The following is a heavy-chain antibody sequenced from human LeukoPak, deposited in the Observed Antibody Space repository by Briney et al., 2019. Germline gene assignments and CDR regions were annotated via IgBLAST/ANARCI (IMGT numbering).Heavy chain of an antibody. Sequence: SETLSLTCTVSDDSIRTNHYYWGWIRQPPGKGLEWIGRILDRGSTYYNPSLKSRVTISVDTSRNQFSLNLRSVTAADTAVYYCARSLSGLLESSDLWAVAPWSLSPQ. CDR3: ARSLSGLLESSDL. CDR2: ILDRGST. D-gene: IGHD1-26*01. V-gene: IGHV4-39*07. J-gene: IGHJ2*01. CDR1: DDSIRTNHYY.